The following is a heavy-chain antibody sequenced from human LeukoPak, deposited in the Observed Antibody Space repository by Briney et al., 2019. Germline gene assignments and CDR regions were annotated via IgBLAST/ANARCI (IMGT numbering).Heavy chain of an antibody. V-gene: IGHV4-34*01. Sequence: SETLSLTCAVYGGPFSDYYWSWIRQPPGKGLEWIGKINHSGSTNYSPSLKSRVTISIDTSKNQFSLKLNPMTAAGTAVYYCARHYGPWGQGTLVTVSS. CDR1: GGPFSDYY. J-gene: IGHJ4*02. CDR3: ARHYGP. D-gene: IGHD3-16*01. CDR2: INHSGST.